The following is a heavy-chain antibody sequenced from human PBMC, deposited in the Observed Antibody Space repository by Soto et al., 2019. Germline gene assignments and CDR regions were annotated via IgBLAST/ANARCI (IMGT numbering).Heavy chain of an antibody. V-gene: IGHV3-30*18. J-gene: IGHJ4*02. CDR1: GFTFSSYG. CDR2: ISYDGSNK. CDR3: AKWGGSYAY. D-gene: IGHD1-26*01. Sequence: QVQLVESGGGVVQPGRSLRLSCAASGFTFSSYGMHWVRQAPGKGLEWVAVISYDGSNKYYADSVKGRFTISRDNSKNTLYLQMNSLRAEDTAVYYCAKWGGSYAYWGQGTLVTVSS.